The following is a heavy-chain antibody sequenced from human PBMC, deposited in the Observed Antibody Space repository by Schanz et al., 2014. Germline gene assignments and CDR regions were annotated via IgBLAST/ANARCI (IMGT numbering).Heavy chain of an antibody. J-gene: IGHJ4*02. CDR2: IFYSGST. CDR1: GGSISSSSYY. CDR3: ARENVGRGFDY. V-gene: IGHV4-39*02. D-gene: IGHD3-10*02. Sequence: QLQLQESGPGLVKPSETLSLTCTVSGGSISSSSYYWGWIRQPPGKGLEWIGSIFYSGSTYYNLSLKIGVSISVDTPRNQFSLKVNSVTAAETAVYYCARENVGRGFDYWGRGALVTVSS.